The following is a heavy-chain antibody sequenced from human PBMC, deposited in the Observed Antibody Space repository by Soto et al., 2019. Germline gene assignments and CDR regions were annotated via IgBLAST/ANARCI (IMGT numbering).Heavy chain of an antibody. V-gene: IGHV4-39*01. J-gene: IGHJ4*02. CDR3: ARGVRRWPLDY. Sequence: SETLSLSCTVSGGSISSSSYYWGWIRQPPGKGLEWIGSIYYSGSTYYNPSLKSRVTISVDTSKNQFSLKLSSVTAADTAVYYCARGVRRWPLDYWGQGTLVTVSS. CDR1: GGSISSSSYY. D-gene: IGHD2-15*01. CDR2: IYYSGST.